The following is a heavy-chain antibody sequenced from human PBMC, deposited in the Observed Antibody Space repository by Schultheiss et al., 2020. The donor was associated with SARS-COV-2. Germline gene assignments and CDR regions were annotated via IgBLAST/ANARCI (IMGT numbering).Heavy chain of an antibody. V-gene: IGHV3-11*01. CDR1: GYSISSGYY. Sequence: LSLTCAVSGYSISSGYYWGWIRQPPGKGLEWISYITSSGTTIYYADSVKGRFTISTDNSNNTLYLQMNSLRAEDTAVYYCANPQHAIYYYYGMDVWGQGTTVTVSS. D-gene: IGHD3-9*01. CDR2: ITSSGTTI. J-gene: IGHJ6*02. CDR3: ANPQHAIYYYYGMDV.